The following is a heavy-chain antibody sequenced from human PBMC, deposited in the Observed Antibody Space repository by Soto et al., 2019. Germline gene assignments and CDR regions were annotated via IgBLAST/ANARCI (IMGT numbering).Heavy chain of an antibody. CDR2: ISYDGSNK. D-gene: IGHD6-13*01. CDR1: GFTFSSYA. J-gene: IGHJ6*02. Sequence: PGGSLRLSCAASGFTFSSYAMHWVRQAPGKGLEWVAVISYDGSNKYYADSVKGRFTISRDNSKNTLYLQMNSLRAEDTAVYYCARGQNPYSSSWYDYYGMDVWGQGTTVTVSS. V-gene: IGHV3-30-3*01. CDR3: ARGQNPYSSSWYDYYGMDV.